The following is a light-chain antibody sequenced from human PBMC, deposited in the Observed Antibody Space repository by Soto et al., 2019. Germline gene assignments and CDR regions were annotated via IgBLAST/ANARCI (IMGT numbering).Light chain of an antibody. Sequence: SVLTQPSSVSGSPGQSITISCTGNSSEVGGYNYVSWYQQHPGKAPKLVIYDVSNRPSGVSNRFSGSKSGNTASLTISGLQAEDEADYYCSSYTSSSTHVVFGGGTKVTVL. CDR3: SSYTSSSTHVV. CDR2: DVS. J-gene: IGLJ2*01. CDR1: SSEVGGYNY. V-gene: IGLV2-14*01.